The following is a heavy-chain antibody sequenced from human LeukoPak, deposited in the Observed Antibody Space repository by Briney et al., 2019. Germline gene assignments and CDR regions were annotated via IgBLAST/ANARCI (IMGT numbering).Heavy chain of an antibody. J-gene: IGHJ4*02. V-gene: IGHV3-33*01. CDR3: ARDPANSGSYLDY. Sequence: GGSLRLSCAASGFTFSSYGMHWVRQAPGKGLEWVAVIWYDGSNKYYADSVKGRFTISRDNSKNTLYLQMNSLRAEDTAVYYCARDPANSGSYLDYWGQGTLVTVSS. D-gene: IGHD1-26*01. CDR1: GFTFSSYG. CDR2: IWYDGSNK.